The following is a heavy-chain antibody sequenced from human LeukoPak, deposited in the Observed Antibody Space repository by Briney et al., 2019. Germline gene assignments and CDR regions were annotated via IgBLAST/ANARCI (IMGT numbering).Heavy chain of an antibody. CDR3: ARGLTGVDY. V-gene: IGHV3-21*01. CDR1: GFTFSTFS. CDR2: ISGRSNYI. Sequence: GGSLRLSCAASGFTFSTFSMNWVRQAPGKGLEWVSSISGRSNYIFYADSVKGRFTISRDNAENTLYLQMNSLRAEDTAVYYCARGLTGVDYWGQGAQVIVSS. J-gene: IGHJ4*02. D-gene: IGHD7-27*01.